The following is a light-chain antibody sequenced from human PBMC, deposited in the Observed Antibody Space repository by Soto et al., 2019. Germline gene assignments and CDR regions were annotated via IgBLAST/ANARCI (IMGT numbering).Light chain of an antibody. J-gene: IGKJ4*01. CDR2: GAS. Sequence: EIVMTQSPATLSVSPGERATLSCRASQTVSSNLAWYQQKPGQAPRLLIYGASTRATGIPARFSGSASGTDFALAISSLQSEDFAVYYCQQNNTRPLTLGGGTKVEI. CDR1: QTVSSN. V-gene: IGKV3-15*01. CDR3: QQNNTRPLT.